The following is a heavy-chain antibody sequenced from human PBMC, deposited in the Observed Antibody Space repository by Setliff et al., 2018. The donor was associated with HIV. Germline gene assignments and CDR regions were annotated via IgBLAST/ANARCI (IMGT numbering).Heavy chain of an antibody. CDR3: ARRLRYCTSTSCPAAAFDI. CDR2: IYPGGSDT. CDR1: GYSFSSYW. J-gene: IGHJ3*02. D-gene: IGHD2-2*01. V-gene: IGHV5-51*01. Sequence: PGESLKISCKGSGYSFSSYWIGWVRQKPGKGLEWMGIIYPGGSDTRYSPSFQGQVTISADKSISTAYLQWRSLKASDTAMYYCARRLRYCTSTSCPAAAFDIWGRGTTVTVSS.